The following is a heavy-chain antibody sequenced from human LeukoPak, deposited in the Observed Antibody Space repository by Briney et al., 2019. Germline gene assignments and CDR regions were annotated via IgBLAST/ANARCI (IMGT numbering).Heavy chain of an antibody. CDR3: ASQSYGLFAY. CDR2: IKQDGSEK. D-gene: IGHD3-10*01. J-gene: IGHJ4*02. V-gene: IGHV3-7*01. Sequence: GGSLRLSCPPSRFPFNSLWMSWARRPPGKGREWVANIKQDGSEKYYVDSVKGRFTISRDNAKNSLYLEMNSLRAEDTAVYYCASQSYGLFAYWGQGTLVTVSS. CDR1: RFPFNSLW.